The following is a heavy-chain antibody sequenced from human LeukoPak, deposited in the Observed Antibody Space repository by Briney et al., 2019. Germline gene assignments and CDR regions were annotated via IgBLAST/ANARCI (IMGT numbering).Heavy chain of an antibody. CDR2: IKQDGSEK. V-gene: IGHV3-7*01. Sequence: GGSLRLSCAASGVTFSSYWMSWVRQAPGKGLEWVANIKQDGSEKYYVDSMKGRFTISRDNAKNSLYLQMNSLRAEDTAVYYCARDTEWLSRWGQGTLVTVSS. J-gene: IGHJ4*02. CDR3: ARDTEWLSR. CDR1: GVTFSSYW. D-gene: IGHD3-3*01.